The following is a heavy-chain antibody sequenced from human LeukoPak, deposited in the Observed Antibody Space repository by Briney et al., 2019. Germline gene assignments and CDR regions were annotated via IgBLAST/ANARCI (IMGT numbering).Heavy chain of an antibody. V-gene: IGHV3-23*01. Sequence: PGGSLRLSCAASGFNFSSYAMGWVRQAPGKGLEWVSSISGSGGSTGTYYADSVKGRFTISRDNSKNTLYLQMNSLRAEDTAVYYCAKDWALDVHSLGRLVPYYFDYWGQGTLVTVSS. CDR1: GFNFSSYA. J-gene: IGHJ4*02. CDR2: ISGSGGSTGT. D-gene: IGHD6-6*01. CDR3: AKDWALDVHSLGRLVPYYFDY.